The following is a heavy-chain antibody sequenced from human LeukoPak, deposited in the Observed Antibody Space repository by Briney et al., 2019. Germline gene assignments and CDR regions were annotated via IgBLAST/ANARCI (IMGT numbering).Heavy chain of an antibody. CDR3: ARVGRTGYCSGGSCYFGY. V-gene: IGHV4-39*07. J-gene: IGHJ4*02. CDR1: GGSISSSSYY. D-gene: IGHD2-15*01. CDR2: IYYSGST. Sequence: SETLSLTCTASGGSISSSSYYWGWIRQPPGKGLEWIGSIYYSGSTYYNPSLKSRVTISVDTSKNQFSLKLSSVTAADTAVYYCARVGRTGYCSGGSCYFGYWGQGTLVTASS.